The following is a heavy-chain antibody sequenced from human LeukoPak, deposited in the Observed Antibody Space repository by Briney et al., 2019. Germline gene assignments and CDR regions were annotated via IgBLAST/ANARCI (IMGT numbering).Heavy chain of an antibody. D-gene: IGHD2-8*01. V-gene: IGHV1-18*01. CDR3: AREMVYAPGTIDY. J-gene: IGHJ4*02. CDR2: ISAYNGNT. Sequence: ASVKVSCKASGYTFTSYGISWVRQAPGQGLEWMGWISAYNGNTNYAQKLQGRVTVTTDTSTSTAYMELRSLRADETAVYYCAREMVYAPGTIDYWGQGTLVTVSS. CDR1: GYTFTSYG.